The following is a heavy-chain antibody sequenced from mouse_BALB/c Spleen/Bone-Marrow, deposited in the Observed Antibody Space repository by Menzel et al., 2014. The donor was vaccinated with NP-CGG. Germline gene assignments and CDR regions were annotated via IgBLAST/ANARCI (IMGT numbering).Heavy chain of an antibody. CDR2: IYPGGGYT. CDR1: GYTFTNYW. Sequence: SGAELVRPGTSVKMSCKAAGYTFTNYWIGWVKRRPGHGLEWIGDIYPGGGYTNYNEKFKGKATLTADTSSSTAYMQLSSLTSEDSAIYYCARGGDGLDYWGQGTTLTVSS. J-gene: IGHJ2*01. V-gene: IGHV1-63*02. D-gene: IGHD2-3*01. CDR3: ARGGDGLDY.